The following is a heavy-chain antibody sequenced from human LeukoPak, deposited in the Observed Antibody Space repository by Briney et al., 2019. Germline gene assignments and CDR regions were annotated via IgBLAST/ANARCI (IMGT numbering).Heavy chain of an antibody. Sequence: GGSLRLSCAASGFTFSSYAMSWVHQAPGKGLEWVSAISGSGGSTYYADSVKGRFTISRDNSKNTLYLQMNSLRAEDTAVYYCAKGLTGYSYGYLFDYWGQGTLVTVSS. CDR1: GFTFSSYA. V-gene: IGHV3-23*01. D-gene: IGHD5-18*01. J-gene: IGHJ4*02. CDR3: AKGLTGYSYGYLFDY. CDR2: ISGSGGST.